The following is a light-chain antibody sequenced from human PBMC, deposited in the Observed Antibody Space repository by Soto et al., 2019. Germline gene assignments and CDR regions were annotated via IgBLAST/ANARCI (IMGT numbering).Light chain of an antibody. CDR2: VGTGGIVG. V-gene: IGLV9-49*01. CDR1: SGYSNYK. Sequence: QSVLTQPPSASASLGASVTLTCTLSSGYSNYKVDWYQQRPGKGPRFVMRVGTGGIVGSKGDGIPDRFSVLGSGLNRYLTIKNIQEEDESDYHCGADHGSGNNFVVVFGGRTKLTVL. J-gene: IGLJ2*01. CDR3: GADHGSGNNFVVV.